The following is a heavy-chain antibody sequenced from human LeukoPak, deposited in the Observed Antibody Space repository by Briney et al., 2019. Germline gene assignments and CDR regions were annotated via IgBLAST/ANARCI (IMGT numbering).Heavy chain of an antibody. D-gene: IGHD6-19*01. Sequence: ETLSLTCTVSGGSISSSSYYWGWIRQPPGKGLEWVSVIYSGGSTYYADSVKGRFTISRDNAKNSLYLQMNSLRAEDTAVYYCARERGWQWLDFDYWGQGTLVTVSS. J-gene: IGHJ4*02. V-gene: IGHV3-53*01. CDR3: ARERGWQWLDFDY. CDR1: GGSISSSSYY. CDR2: IYSGGST.